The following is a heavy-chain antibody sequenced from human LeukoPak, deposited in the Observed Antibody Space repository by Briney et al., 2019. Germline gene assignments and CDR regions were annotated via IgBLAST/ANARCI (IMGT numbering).Heavy chain of an antibody. CDR1: GYTLTGYY. CDR3: ARDITRGDFDY. J-gene: IGHJ4*02. Sequence: ASVKVSCKASGYTLTGYYVHWLRQAPGQGLEWMGRINPDSGGTKYAQKFQGRVTMTRDTSINTAYMEVSRLRSDDTAVYYCARDITRGDFDYWGQGTLVTVSS. D-gene: IGHD2-2*01. V-gene: IGHV1-2*06. CDR2: INPDSGGT.